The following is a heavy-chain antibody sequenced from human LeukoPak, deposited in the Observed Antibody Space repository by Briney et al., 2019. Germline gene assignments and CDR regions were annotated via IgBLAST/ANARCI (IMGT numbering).Heavy chain of an antibody. Sequence: GGSLRLSCAASGFTFSSYSMNWVRQAPGKGLEWVSSISSSSSYIYYADSVKGRFTISRDNAKNSLYLQMNSLRAEDTAVYYCARAGGITMVRGEHYFDYWGQGTLVTVSS. J-gene: IGHJ4*02. CDR2: ISSSSSYI. CDR3: ARAGGITMVRGEHYFDY. D-gene: IGHD3-10*01. V-gene: IGHV3-21*01. CDR1: GFTFSSYS.